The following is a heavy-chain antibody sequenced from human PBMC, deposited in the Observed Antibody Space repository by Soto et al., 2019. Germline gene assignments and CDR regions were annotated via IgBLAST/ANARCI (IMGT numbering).Heavy chain of an antibody. D-gene: IGHD3-22*01. CDR1: GFTFSSYA. J-gene: IGHJ3*02. V-gene: IGHV3-30-3*01. CDR2: ISYDGSNK. CDR3: ARLVVITTHDAFDI. Sequence: GGSLRLSCAASGFTFSSYAMHWVRQAPGKGLEWVAVISYDGSNKYYADSVKGRFTISRDNSKNTLYLQMNSLSAEDTAVYYCARLVVITTHDAFDIWGQGTMVTVSS.